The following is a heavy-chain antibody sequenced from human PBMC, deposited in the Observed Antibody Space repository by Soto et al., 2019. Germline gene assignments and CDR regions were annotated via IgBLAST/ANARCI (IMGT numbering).Heavy chain of an antibody. CDR1: GFIVSNSY. CDR3: ARDCSGGGCYYYSDL. D-gene: IGHD2-15*01. J-gene: IGHJ4*02. CDR2: LYSGGNT. Sequence: GGSLRLSCAASGFIVSNSYMSWVRQAPGKGPEWVSVLYSGGNTYYADSVKDRFTISRDNSKNTLYLQMTSLRAEDTAVYYCARDCSGGGCYYYSDLWGQGTLVTVSS. V-gene: IGHV3-66*01.